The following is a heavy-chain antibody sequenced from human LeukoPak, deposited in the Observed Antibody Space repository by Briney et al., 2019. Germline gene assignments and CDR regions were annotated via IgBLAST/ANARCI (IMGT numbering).Heavy chain of an antibody. D-gene: IGHD2-21*01. CDR1: GFTFSNYG. CDR2: IRSSGTAT. CDR3: VRDYSWSFDL. V-gene: IGHV3-48*02. J-gene: IGHJ2*01. Sequence: GGSLRLSCEASGFTFSNYGMHWVRQGPGKGLEWISYIRSSGTATFYVDSVKGRFTTSRDSAGKSLYLQMNSLRDGDTAVYYCVRDYSWSFDLWGRGTPVTVSS.